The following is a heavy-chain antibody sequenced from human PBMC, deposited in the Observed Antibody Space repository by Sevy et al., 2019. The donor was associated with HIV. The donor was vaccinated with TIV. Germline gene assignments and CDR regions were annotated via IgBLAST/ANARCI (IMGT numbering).Heavy chain of an antibody. CDR1: GFTFSSYG. CDR2: IGYDGSTN. J-gene: IGHJ5*02. Sequence: GGSLRLSCAASGFTFSSYGMHWVRQAPGKGLEWVAFIGYDGSTNYYADSVEGRFTISRDNSKNTLYLQMNSLRAEDTAVYYCATLGIAVAGAFPWGQGTLVTVSS. V-gene: IGHV3-30*02. D-gene: IGHD6-19*01. CDR3: ATLGIAVAGAFP.